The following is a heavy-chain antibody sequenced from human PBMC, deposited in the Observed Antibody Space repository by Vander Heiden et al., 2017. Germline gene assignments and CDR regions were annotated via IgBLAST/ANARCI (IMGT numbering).Heavy chain of an antibody. V-gene: IGHV4-39*01. CDR3: ASAYYDILTGYYYGMDV. Sequence: QLQLQESGPGLVKPSETLSLTCTVSGGSISSSSYYWGWIRQPPGKGLEWIGSIYYSGSTYYNPSLKSRVTISVDTSKNQFSLKLSSVTAADTAVYYCASAYYDILTGYYYGMDVWGQGTTVTVSS. J-gene: IGHJ6*02. CDR1: GGSISSSSYY. CDR2: IYYSGST. D-gene: IGHD3-9*01.